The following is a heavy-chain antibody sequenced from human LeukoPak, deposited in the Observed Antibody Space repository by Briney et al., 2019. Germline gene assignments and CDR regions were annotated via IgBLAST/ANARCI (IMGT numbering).Heavy chain of an antibody. V-gene: IGHV4-59*01. CDR1: GGSISSYY. D-gene: IGHD4-11*01. CDR3: ASVDYQYYFDY. J-gene: IGHJ4*02. CDR2: IYYSGST. Sequence: PSETLSLTCTVSGGSISSYYWSWIRQPPGKGLEWIGFIYYSGSTRYNPSLKSRVTISVDTSKSRFSLKLSSVTAADTAVYYCASVDYQYYFDYWGQGTLVTVSS.